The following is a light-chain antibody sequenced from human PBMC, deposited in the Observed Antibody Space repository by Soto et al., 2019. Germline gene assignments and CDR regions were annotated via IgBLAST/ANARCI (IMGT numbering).Light chain of an antibody. CDR3: QHGSDWPPFT. V-gene: IGKV3-11*01. CDR2: DAS. Sequence: EIVLTQSPARLSLSPGERATLSCRASQSVNSNLAWYQHKPGQAPRLLIYDASNRATGIPARFSGSGSGTDFTLTVSSVEPEDFAVYYCQHGSDWPPFTFGQGTRLDIK. CDR1: QSVNSN. J-gene: IGKJ5*01.